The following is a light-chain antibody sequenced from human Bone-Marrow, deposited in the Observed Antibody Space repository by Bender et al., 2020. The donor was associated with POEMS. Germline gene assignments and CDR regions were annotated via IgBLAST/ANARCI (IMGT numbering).Light chain of an antibody. CDR1: SSNIGDNP. CDR3: ATWDDSLNAPV. V-gene: IGLV1-44*01. CDR2: TND. J-gene: IGLJ3*02. Sequence: QSVVTQPPSLSEAPRQRVTISCSGGSSNIGDNPVNWYQQLPGTTPKLLIYTNDQWPSGVPARFSGSKFGTSASLAISGLQSEDEADYFCATWDDSLNAPVFGGGAKLTVL.